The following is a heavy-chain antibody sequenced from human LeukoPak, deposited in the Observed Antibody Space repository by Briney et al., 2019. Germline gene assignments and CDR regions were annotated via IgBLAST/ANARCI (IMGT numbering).Heavy chain of an antibody. Sequence: GGSLRLSCAVSSLTFSTYSMTWVRQGPGKGLEWVSSIYNSGAKIFYADSVKGRFTISRDNSKNMLYLQMNSLRVEDTAVYYCAKDVAPDSGWDLDYWGQGTLVTVSS. CDR1: SLTFSTYS. D-gene: IGHD6-19*01. CDR3: AKDVAPDSGWDLDY. V-gene: IGHV3-23*01. CDR2: IYNSGAKI. J-gene: IGHJ4*02.